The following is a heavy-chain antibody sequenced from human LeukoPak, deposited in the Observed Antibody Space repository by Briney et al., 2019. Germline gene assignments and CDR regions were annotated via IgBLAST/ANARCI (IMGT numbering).Heavy chain of an antibody. D-gene: IGHD6-19*01. J-gene: IGHJ3*02. CDR2: ISGSGDAT. Sequence: GRSLRLSCAASEFTFSRYTMNWVRQAPGKGLEWVSSISGSGDATFYADSVKGRFTISRDNSKNTLYLQMNSLSREDTAVYYCARRGGSSGWGDFDIWGQGTMVTVSS. CDR1: EFTFSRYT. CDR3: ARRGGSSGWGDFDI. V-gene: IGHV3-23*01.